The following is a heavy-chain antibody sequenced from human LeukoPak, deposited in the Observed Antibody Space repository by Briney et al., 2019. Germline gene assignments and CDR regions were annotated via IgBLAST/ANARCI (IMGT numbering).Heavy chain of an antibody. D-gene: IGHD1-26*01. CDR1: GFTFSIYA. CDR2: ISSDGGST. Sequence: GGSLRLSCSASGFTFSIYAMHWVRQAPGKGPAYVSAISSDGGSTYYADSVKGRFTISRDNSKNTLYLQMSSLRAEDTAVYYCVVHSGSRYFDYWGQGTLVTVSS. J-gene: IGHJ4*02. CDR3: VVHSGSRYFDY. V-gene: IGHV3-64D*09.